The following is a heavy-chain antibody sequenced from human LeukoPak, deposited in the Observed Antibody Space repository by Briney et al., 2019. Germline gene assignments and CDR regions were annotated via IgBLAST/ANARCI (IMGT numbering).Heavy chain of an antibody. Sequence: GGSLRLSCAASGFTFSSYGMHWVRQAPGKGLEWVAVIWYDGSNKYYADSVKGRFTISRDNSKNTLYLQMNSLRAEDTAVYYCAKTKDDSSGLGYWGQGTLVTVSS. CDR2: IWYDGSNK. V-gene: IGHV3-33*06. CDR3: AKTKDDSSGLGY. D-gene: IGHD3-22*01. J-gene: IGHJ4*02. CDR1: GFTFSSYG.